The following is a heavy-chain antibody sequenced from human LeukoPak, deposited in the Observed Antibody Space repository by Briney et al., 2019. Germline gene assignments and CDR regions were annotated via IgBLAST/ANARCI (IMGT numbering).Heavy chain of an antibody. CDR1: GGSISSGDYY. J-gene: IGHJ4*02. CDR2: IYYSGST. Sequence: SETLSLTCTVSGGSISSGDYYWSWIRQPPGNGLEWIGYIYYSGSTYYNPSLKSRVTISVDTSKNQFSLKLSSVTAADTAVYYCARDHSSGVDYWGQGTLVTVSS. D-gene: IGHD5-18*01. CDR3: ARDHSSGVDY. V-gene: IGHV4-30-4*08.